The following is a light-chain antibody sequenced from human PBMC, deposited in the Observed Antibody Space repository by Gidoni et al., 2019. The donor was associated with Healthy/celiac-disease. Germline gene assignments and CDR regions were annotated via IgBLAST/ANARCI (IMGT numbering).Light chain of an antibody. J-gene: IGKJ4*01. V-gene: IGKV3-11*01. Sequence: EIVLTQSPATLTLSPGESATLSCRASQSVSTSLAWYQQKPGQAPRLRIYDASNRATGMPARFSGSGSGTYFTLTISSLDPDDFAVYYCQQYINWPLTFGGGTKVEIK. CDR1: QSVSTS. CDR3: QQYINWPLT. CDR2: DAS.